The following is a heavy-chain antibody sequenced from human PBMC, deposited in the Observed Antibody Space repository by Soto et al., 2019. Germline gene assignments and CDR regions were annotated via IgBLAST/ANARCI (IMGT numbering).Heavy chain of an antibody. Sequence: QVQLQQWGAGLLKPSETLSLTCAVSGGSCSGYYWSWIRQPPGEGLEWIGEINHSGSTNSNPSLKSRFNISVDTSKIQYTLKLSSVNAADTAVYYCASLSYSSSWYWGQGTLVTVSS. CDR3: ASLSYSSSWY. CDR2: INHSGST. D-gene: IGHD6-13*01. CDR1: GGSCSGYY. J-gene: IGHJ4*02. V-gene: IGHV4-34*01.